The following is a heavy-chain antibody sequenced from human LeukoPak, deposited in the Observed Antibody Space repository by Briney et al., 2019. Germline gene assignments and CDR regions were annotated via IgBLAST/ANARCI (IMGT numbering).Heavy chain of an antibody. Sequence: PGGSLRLSCAASGFTVSSYGMHWVRQAPGKGLEWVAVIWYDGSNKYYADSVKGRFTISRDNSKNTLYLQMNSLRAEDTAVYYCARGERGYSYGAPDYWGQGTLVTVSS. V-gene: IGHV3-33*01. CDR3: ARGERGYSYGAPDY. CDR1: GFTVSSYG. J-gene: IGHJ4*02. CDR2: IWYDGSNK. D-gene: IGHD5-18*01.